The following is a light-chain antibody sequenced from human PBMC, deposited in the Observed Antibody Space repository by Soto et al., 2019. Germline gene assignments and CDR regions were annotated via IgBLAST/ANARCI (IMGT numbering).Light chain of an antibody. Sequence: QSALTQPASVSGSPGQSITISCTGTSSDVGGYDYVSWYQQHPGKAPKLMIYDVTNRPSGVSNRFSGSKSGNTASLTISGLQAEDEASYYCSSYTSSTSYVFGTGNKVTVL. CDR2: DVT. CDR1: SSDVGGYDY. V-gene: IGLV2-14*01. J-gene: IGLJ1*01. CDR3: SSYTSSTSYV.